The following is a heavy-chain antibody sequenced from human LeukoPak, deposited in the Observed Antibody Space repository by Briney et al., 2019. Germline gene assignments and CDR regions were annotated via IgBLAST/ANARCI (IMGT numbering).Heavy chain of an antibody. CDR2: LYYSGNT. D-gene: IGHD1-26*01. CDR3: ARGEYEDLVDN. V-gene: IGHV4-59*01. Sequence: KRSETLSLTCTVSGGSISDYYWSWIRQSPVRGLEWIGYLYYSGNTNYNPSLKSRLTISRDMAKNLFSLKLSSVTSADTAVYYCARGEYEDLVDNWGQGTLVTV. J-gene: IGHJ4*02. CDR1: GGSISDYY.